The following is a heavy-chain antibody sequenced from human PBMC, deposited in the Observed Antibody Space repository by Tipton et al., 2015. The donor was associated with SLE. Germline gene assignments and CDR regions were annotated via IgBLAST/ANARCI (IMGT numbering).Heavy chain of an antibody. J-gene: IGHJ4*02. CDR2: IFYTGST. D-gene: IGHD3-10*01. Sequence: TLSLTCTVSDGSIRSTNYYWGWIRQPPGKGLEWIGSIFYTGSTYYNPSLKSRVSFSIDTSKHQFSLKLNSVTAADTAVYYCARPMGSYWGPGTLVTVPS. V-gene: IGHV4-39*07. CDR3: ARPMGSY. CDR1: DGSIRSTNYY.